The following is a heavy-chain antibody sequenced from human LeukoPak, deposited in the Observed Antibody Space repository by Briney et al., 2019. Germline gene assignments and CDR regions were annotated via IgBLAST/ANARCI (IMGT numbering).Heavy chain of an antibody. Sequence: SETLSLTCTVSGGSISTYYWRWIRQPPGKGLEWIGYIHYSGSTNYNPSLKSRVTISVDTSKNQFSLRLSSVTAADTAVYYCARMGGYSGYATHWGQGNLVTVSS. V-gene: IGHV4-59*08. CDR2: IHYSGST. CDR3: ARMGGYSGYATH. CDR1: GGSISTYY. D-gene: IGHD5-12*01. J-gene: IGHJ4*02.